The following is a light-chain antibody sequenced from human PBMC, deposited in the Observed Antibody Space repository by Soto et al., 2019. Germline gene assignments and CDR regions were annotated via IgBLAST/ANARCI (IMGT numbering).Light chain of an antibody. CDR2: GAS. Sequence: EIVMTQSPATLSVSPGERATLSCRASQSVSRKLAWYQQTRGQAPRLLIYGASTRATGVPPRFSGSASGTEFTLTISSLQSEDFGVYYCQQYNDWPRTFGQGTKVDIK. J-gene: IGKJ1*01. CDR3: QQYNDWPRT. CDR1: QSVSRK. V-gene: IGKV3-15*01.